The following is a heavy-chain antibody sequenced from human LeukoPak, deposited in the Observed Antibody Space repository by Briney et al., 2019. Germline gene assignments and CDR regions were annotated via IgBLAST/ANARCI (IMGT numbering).Heavy chain of an antibody. CDR1: GFTFSSYW. CDR2: IKQDGSEK. CDR3: ARDTWVVPAAIDY. J-gene: IGHJ4*02. D-gene: IGHD2-2*01. V-gene: IGHV3-7*01. Sequence: PGGSLRLSCAASGFTFSSYWMSWVRQAPGKRLEWVANIKQDGSEKYYVDSVKGRFTISRDNAKNSLYLQMNSLRAEDTAVYYCARDTWVVPAAIDYWGQGTLVTVSS.